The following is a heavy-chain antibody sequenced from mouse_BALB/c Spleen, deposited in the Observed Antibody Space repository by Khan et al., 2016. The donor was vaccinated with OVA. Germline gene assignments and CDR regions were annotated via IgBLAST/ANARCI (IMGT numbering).Heavy chain of an antibody. V-gene: IGHV3-2*02. J-gene: IGHJ2*01. CDR3: AKSIMAN. CDR2: ISYSGST. CDR1: GYSITSDYA. Sequence: EVKLEVSGPGLVKPSQSLSLTCTVTGYSITSDYAWNWIRQFPGNKLEWMGYISYSGSTSYNPSLKSRISITRDTSKNQFFLQLNSVTTEDTATXYCAKSIMANWGQGTTLTVSS.